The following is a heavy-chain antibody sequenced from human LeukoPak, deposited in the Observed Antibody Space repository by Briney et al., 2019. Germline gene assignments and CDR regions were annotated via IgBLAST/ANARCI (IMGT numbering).Heavy chain of an antibody. CDR1: GFTFSSYA. Sequence: PGGSLRLSCAASGFTFSSYAMSWVRQAPGKGLEWVSAISGSGGSTYYADSVKGRFTISRDNSKNTLYLQMNSLRAEDTAVYYCARRWYSSSSFDYWGQGTLVTVSS. D-gene: IGHD6-13*01. V-gene: IGHV3-23*01. CDR3: ARRWYSSSSFDY. J-gene: IGHJ4*02. CDR2: ISGSGGST.